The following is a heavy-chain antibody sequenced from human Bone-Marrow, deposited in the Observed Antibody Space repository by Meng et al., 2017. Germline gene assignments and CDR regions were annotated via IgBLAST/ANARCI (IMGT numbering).Heavy chain of an antibody. CDR3: ARQKFSYGLGPPAY. J-gene: IGHJ4*02. CDR1: GWSFRGYF. Sequence: QVQLQQWGAGLLKPSETLSLPCGVYGWSFRGYFWAWIRQPPGKGLEWIGEINHRGSTNYNPSLKSRVTISVDTSKSQLSLNLSSVTAADTAVYFCARQKFSYGLGPPAYWGQGTLVTVSS. CDR2: INHRGST. D-gene: IGHD5-18*01. V-gene: IGHV4-34*01.